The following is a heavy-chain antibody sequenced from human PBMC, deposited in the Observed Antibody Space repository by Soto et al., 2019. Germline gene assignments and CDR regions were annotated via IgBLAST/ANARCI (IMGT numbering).Heavy chain of an antibody. V-gene: IGHV1-18*01. CDR3: AKNGQPPYYYYGLDV. J-gene: IGHJ6*02. Sequence: SSVKLSCKASGYTFTRYCISWVRQAPGQGLEWMGWISGYNGDTNYAQKFQGRVSMTIDTSTTTAYMELRSLTSDDTAVYYCAKNGQPPYYYYGLDVWGQGTKVTVSS. CDR2: ISGYNGDT. CDR1: GYTFTRYC. D-gene: IGHD2-8*01.